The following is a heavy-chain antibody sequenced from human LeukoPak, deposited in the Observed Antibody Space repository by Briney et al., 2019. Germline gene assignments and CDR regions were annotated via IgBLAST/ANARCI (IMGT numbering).Heavy chain of an antibody. CDR2: INHSGST. D-gene: IGHD1-26*01. Sequence: SETLSLTCAVYGGSFSGYYWSWIRQPPGKGLEWIGEINHSGSTNYNPSLKSRVTISVDTSKNQLSLELSSVTAADTAVYYCARRGSFPWFDPWGQGTLVTVSS. CDR1: GGSFSGYY. J-gene: IGHJ5*02. V-gene: IGHV4-34*01. CDR3: ARRGSFPWFDP.